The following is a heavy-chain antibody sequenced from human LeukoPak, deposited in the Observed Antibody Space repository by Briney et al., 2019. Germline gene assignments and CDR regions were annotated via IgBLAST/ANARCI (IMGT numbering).Heavy chain of an antibody. Sequence: PSGGSLRLSCAASGFTFSSYAMSWVRQAPGKGLEWVSAISGSGGSTYYADSVKGRFTISRDNSKNTLYLQMNSLRAEDTAVYYCARDMREADDYGGYVDAFDIWGQGTMVTVSS. CDR2: ISGSGGST. V-gene: IGHV3-23*01. J-gene: IGHJ3*02. CDR3: ARDMREADDYGGYVDAFDI. CDR1: GFTFSSYA. D-gene: IGHD4-17*01.